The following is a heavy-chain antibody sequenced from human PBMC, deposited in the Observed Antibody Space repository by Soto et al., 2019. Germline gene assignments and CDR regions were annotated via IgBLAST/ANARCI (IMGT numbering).Heavy chain of an antibody. D-gene: IGHD3-16*01. CDR3: ARCLGGKDEPGDS. CDR2: INHSGST. Sequence: QVQLQQWGAGLLKPSETLSLTCAVYGGSFSGYYWSWIRQPPGKGLEWIGEINHSGSTNYNPSLKCRVTKSVDTSTHQFSLKRSSVTAADTAVYYCARCLGGKDEPGDSWGQGTLVTVSS. CDR1: GGSFSGYY. V-gene: IGHV4-34*01. J-gene: IGHJ4*02.